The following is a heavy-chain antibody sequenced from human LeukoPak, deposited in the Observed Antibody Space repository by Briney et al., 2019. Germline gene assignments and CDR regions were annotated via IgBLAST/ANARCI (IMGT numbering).Heavy chain of an antibody. D-gene: IGHD2-15*01. CDR1: GGSISGYH. Sequence: SETLSLTCTVTGGSISGYHWNWIRQSPGKGLEWISNIFYTGNTDYNPSLKSRVTISINTSENEISLILRSVTAADTAVYYCARKTYCSGGRCYGENWFDPWGQGILVTVSS. CDR3: ARKTYCSGGRCYGENWFDP. CDR2: IFYTGNT. V-gene: IGHV4-59*08. J-gene: IGHJ5*02.